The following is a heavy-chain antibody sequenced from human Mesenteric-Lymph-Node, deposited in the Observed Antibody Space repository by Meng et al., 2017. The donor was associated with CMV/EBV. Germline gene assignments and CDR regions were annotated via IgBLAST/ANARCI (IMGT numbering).Heavy chain of an antibody. CDR3: ARESFYYYYGMDV. CDR2: INPNSGGT. V-gene: IGHV1-2*02. CDR1: GYTFTGYY. D-gene: IGHD1-26*01. Sequence: ASVKVSCKASGYTFTGYYMHWVRQAPGQGLEWMRWINPNSGGTNYAQKFQGRVTMTRDTSISTAYMELSRLRSDDTAVYYCARESFYYYYGMDVWGQGTTVTVSS. J-gene: IGHJ6*02.